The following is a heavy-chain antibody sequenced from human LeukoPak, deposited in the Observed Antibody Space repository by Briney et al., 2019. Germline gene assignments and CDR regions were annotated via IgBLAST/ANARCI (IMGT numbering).Heavy chain of an antibody. CDR1: GYTFTSYA. Sequence: ASVKVSCKASGYTFTSYAMHWVRQAPGQRLEWMGWINAGNGNTKYSQKFQGRVTITRDTSASTAYMELSSLRSEDTAVYYCARLYQVVPAAHDAFDIWGQGTMVTVSS. CDR3: ARLYQVVPAAHDAFDI. J-gene: IGHJ3*02. CDR2: INAGNGNT. V-gene: IGHV1-3*01. D-gene: IGHD2-2*01.